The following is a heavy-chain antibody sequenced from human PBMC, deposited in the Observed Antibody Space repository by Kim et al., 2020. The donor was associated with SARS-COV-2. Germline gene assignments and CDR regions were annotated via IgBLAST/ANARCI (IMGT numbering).Heavy chain of an antibody. D-gene: IGHD3-10*01. CDR1: GFTFSSYS. Sequence: GGSLRLSCAASGFTFSSYSMNWVRQAPGKGLEWVSYISSSSSTIYYADSVKGRFTISRDNAKNSLYLQMNSLRDEDTAVYYCARDSVTMVRGVIITGDAFDIWGQGTMVTVSS. J-gene: IGHJ3*02. CDR2: ISSSSSTI. CDR3: ARDSVTMVRGVIITGDAFDI. V-gene: IGHV3-48*02.